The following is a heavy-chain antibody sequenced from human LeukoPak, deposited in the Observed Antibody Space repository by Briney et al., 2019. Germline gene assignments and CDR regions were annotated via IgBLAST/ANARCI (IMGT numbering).Heavy chain of an antibody. CDR1: GYTFTSYY. V-gene: IGHV1-46*01. CDR2: INPSGGST. J-gene: IGHJ4*02. Sequence: ASVKVSCKASGYTFTSYYMHWVRQAPGQGLEWMGIINPSGGSTSYAQKFQGRVTMTRDTSTSTVYMELSSLRSEDTAVYYCARASENYYDSSGYVYWGQGTLVTVSS. D-gene: IGHD3-22*01. CDR3: ARASENYYDSSGYVY.